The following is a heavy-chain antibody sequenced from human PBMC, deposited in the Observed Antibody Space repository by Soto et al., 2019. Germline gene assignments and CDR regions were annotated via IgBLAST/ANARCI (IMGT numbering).Heavy chain of an antibody. CDR1: GGSISSGGYY. V-gene: IGHV4-31*01. CDR3: ARAYCRGGSCYYYGMDV. Sequence: PSETLSLTCTVSGGSISSGGYYWSWIRQHPGKGLEWIGYIYYSGSTYYSPSFQGQVTISADKSISTAYLQWSSLKASDTAMYYCARAYCRGGSCYYYGMDVWGQGTTVTVSS. D-gene: IGHD2-15*01. J-gene: IGHJ6*02. CDR2: IYYSGST.